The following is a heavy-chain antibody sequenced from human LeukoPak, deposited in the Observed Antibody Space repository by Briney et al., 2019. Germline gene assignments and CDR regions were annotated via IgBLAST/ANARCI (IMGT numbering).Heavy chain of an antibody. CDR3: ARDGSGSLFFDY. V-gene: IGHV1-69*13. D-gene: IGHD3-10*01. J-gene: IGHJ4*02. Sequence: SVKVSCKASGGTFSSYAISWVRQAPGQGLEWLGGIIPIFGTANYAQKFQGRVTITADESTSTAYMELSSLRSEDTAVYYCARDGSGSLFFDYWGQGTLVTVSS. CDR1: GGTFSSYA. CDR2: IIPIFGTA.